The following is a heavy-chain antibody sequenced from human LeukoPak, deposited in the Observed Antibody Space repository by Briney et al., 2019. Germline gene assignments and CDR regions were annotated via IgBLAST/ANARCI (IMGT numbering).Heavy chain of an antibody. J-gene: IGHJ4*02. V-gene: IGHV4-59*10. D-gene: IGHD3-16*01. CDR3: ARGSYGYIDH. CDR1: GGSFSGYY. Sequence: SETLSLTCAVYGGSFSGYYWMWIRQPAGKGLEWIGRIYLSDNTNYNNPSLKSRVTMSPDTSMNRFSLKLSSVTAADTAVYYCARGSYGYIDHWGQGLLVTVSS. CDR2: IYLSDNT.